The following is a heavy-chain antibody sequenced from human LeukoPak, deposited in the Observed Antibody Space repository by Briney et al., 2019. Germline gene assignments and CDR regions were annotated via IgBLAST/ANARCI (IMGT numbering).Heavy chain of an antibody. V-gene: IGHV1-2*06. CDR1: GYTLTDYY. J-gene: IGHJ6*02. D-gene: IGHD3-16*02. CDR3: ARGVIADYYYYGMDV. CDR2: INPNSGGT. Sequence: GASVKVSCKASGYTLTDYYMHWVRQAPGQGLEWMGRINPNSGGTNYAQKFQGRVTMTRDTSISTVYMELSRLRSDDTAVYYCARGVIADYYYYGMDVWGQGTTVTVSS.